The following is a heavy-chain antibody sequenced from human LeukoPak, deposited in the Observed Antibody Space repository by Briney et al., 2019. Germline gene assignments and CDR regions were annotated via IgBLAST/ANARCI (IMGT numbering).Heavy chain of an antibody. CDR3: ARLRAMAGHRGGFDF. D-gene: IGHD6-19*01. CDR2: VYYTGNT. J-gene: IGHJ3*01. CDR1: GGSISYHNYY. V-gene: IGHV4-39*01. Sequence: SETLSLTCAVSGGSISYHNYYWDWVRQPPGKGLEWIGSVYYTGNTYYNPSLKSRVAISVDTSKNQFSLQLTSMTAADTTVYYCARLRAMAGHRGGFDFWGRGTMVTVSS.